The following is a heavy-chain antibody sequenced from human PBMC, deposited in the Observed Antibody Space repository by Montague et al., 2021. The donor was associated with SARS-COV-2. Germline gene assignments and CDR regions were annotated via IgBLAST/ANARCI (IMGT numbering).Heavy chain of an antibody. V-gene: IGHV4-34*01. Sequence: SETLSLTCAVYGESFSGFHCTWIRQPPGKGLEWIGEVGHRESSNYNPSLKSRVTISVDTSKNQFSLRLNSVTAADTGVYYCARGHLGTTMVVVVLVGAQFYFDYWGQGRLVTVSS. J-gene: IGHJ4*02. CDR2: VGHRESS. D-gene: IGHD3-22*01. CDR3: ARGHLGTTMVVVVLVGAQFYFDY. CDR1: GESFSGFH.